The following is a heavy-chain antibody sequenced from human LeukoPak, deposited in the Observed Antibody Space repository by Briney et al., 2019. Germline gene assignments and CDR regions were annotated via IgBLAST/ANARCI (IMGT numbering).Heavy chain of an antibody. CDR1: GCSISSGGYS. CDR2: IYYSGST. J-gene: IGHJ6*03. CDR3: ARGVRGQQLVYFYYYYMDV. D-gene: IGHD6-13*01. V-gene: IGHV4-61*08. Sequence: PSETLSLTFAVSGCSISSGGYSWSWIRQPPGRGLECIGYIYYSGSTDYTPSLKSRVTISVDTSKKQFSLKLSSVSAADTDVYDCARGVRGQQLVYFYYYYMDVWGKGTTVTVSS.